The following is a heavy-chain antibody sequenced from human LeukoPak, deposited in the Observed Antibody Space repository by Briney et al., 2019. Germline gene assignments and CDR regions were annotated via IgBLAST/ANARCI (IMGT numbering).Heavy chain of an antibody. CDR3: AKGLHLYSSGWYYFDY. CDR1: GFTFSSYA. CDR2: ISGSGGST. D-gene: IGHD6-19*01. J-gene: IGHJ4*02. Sequence: GGSLRLSYAASGFTFSSYAMSWVRQAPGKGLEWVSAISGSGGSTYYADSVKGRFTISRDNSKNALYLQMNSLRAEDTAVYYCAKGLHLYSSGWYYFDYWGQGTLVTVSS. V-gene: IGHV3-23*01.